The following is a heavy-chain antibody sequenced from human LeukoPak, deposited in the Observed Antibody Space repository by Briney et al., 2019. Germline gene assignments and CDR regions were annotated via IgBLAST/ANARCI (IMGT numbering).Heavy chain of an antibody. Sequence: GGSLRLSCAASEFSVGSNYMTWVRQAPGKGLEWVSLIYSGGSTYYADSVKGRFTISRDNSKNTLYLQMNSLRAEDTAVYYCARHSRTYYNGSGRSIDYWGQGTLVIVS. CDR3: ARHSRTYYNGSGRSIDY. V-gene: IGHV3-66*04. J-gene: IGHJ4*02. CDR2: IYSGGST. CDR1: EFSVGSNY. D-gene: IGHD3-10*01.